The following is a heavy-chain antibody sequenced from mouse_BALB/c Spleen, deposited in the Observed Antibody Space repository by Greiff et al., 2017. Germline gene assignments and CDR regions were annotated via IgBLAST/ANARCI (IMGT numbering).Heavy chain of an antibody. CDR1: GFTFSSYA. CDR3: ARGDTITLPSWFAY. CDR2: ISSGGSYT. Sequence: EVQLVESGGGLVKPGGSLKLSCAASGFTFSSYAMSWVRQYPEKRLEWVAEISSGGSYTYYPDTVPGRFTISRDNAKNTLYLEMSSLRSEDTAMDYCARGDTITLPSWFAYWGQGTLVTVSA. J-gene: IGHJ3*01. V-gene: IGHV5-9-4*01. D-gene: IGHD1-1*01.